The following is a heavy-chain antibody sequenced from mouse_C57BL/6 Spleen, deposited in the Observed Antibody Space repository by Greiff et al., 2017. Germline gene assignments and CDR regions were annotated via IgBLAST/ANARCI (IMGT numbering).Heavy chain of an antibody. J-gene: IGHJ3*01. CDR1: GYAFSSSW. CDR2: IYPGDGDT. CDR3: ARFYYDYDDGVFAY. Sequence: QVQLQQSGAELVKPGASVKISCKASGYAFSSSWMNWVKQRPGKGLEWIGQIYPGDGDTNYNGKFKGKATLTAYKSSSTAYMQLSSLTSEDSAVYFCARFYYDYDDGVFAYWGQGTLVTVSA. D-gene: IGHD2-4*01. V-gene: IGHV1-80*01.